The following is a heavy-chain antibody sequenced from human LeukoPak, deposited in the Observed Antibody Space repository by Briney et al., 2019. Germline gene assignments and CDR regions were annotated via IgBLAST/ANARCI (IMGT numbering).Heavy chain of an antibody. CDR2: IWSGGNNK. CDR1: GFTFSSYG. J-gene: IGHJ6*03. Sequence: GGSLRLSCAASGFTFSSYGMHWVRQAPGKGLEWVAVIWSGGNNKYYADSVKGRFTISRGNSKNTLYLQMNSLRVEDTAVYYCAKSIFGVVPGYYYYMDVWGKGTTVAVSS. D-gene: IGHD3-3*01. V-gene: IGHV3-30*02. CDR3: AKSIFGVVPGYYYYMDV.